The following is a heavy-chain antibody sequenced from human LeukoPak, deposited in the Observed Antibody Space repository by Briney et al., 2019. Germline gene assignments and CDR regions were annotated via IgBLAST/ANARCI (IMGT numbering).Heavy chain of an antibody. CDR3: ARVVIGELRYFDWLSPNGKYYFDY. CDR1: GGSFSGYY. J-gene: IGHJ4*02. V-gene: IGHV4-34*01. Sequence: SETLSLTCAVYGGSFSGYYWSWIRQPPGKGLEWIGEINHSGSTNYNPSLKRRVTISVDTSKNQFSLKLSSVTAADTAVYYCARVVIGELRYFDWLSPNGKYYFDYWGREPWSPSPQ. D-gene: IGHD3-9*01. CDR2: INHSGST.